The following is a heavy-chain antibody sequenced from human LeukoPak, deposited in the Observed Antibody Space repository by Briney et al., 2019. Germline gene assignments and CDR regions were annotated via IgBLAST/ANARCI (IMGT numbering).Heavy chain of an antibody. J-gene: IGHJ2*01. CDR2: IYYSGST. D-gene: IGHD6-19*01. CDR3: ARYPQEEYSSCWYWYFDL. CDR1: GGSISSYY. V-gene: IGHV4-59*01. Sequence: PSETLSLTCTVSGGSISSYYWSWIRQPPGKGLEWIGYIYYSGSTNYNPSLKSRVTISVDTSKNQFSLKLSSVTAADTAVYYCARYPQEEYSSCWYWYFDLWGRGTLVTVSS.